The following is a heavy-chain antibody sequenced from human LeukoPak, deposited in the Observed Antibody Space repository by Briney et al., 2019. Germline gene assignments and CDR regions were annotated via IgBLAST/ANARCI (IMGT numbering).Heavy chain of an antibody. V-gene: IGHV4-59*12. J-gene: IGHJ3*02. CDR3: ARDAIPWAFDI. CDR1: GGSISSYY. Sequence: SETLSLTCTVSGGSISSYYWSWIRQPPGKGLEWIGYIYYSGSTNYNPSLKSRVTISVDTSKNQFSLKLSSVTAADTAVYYCARDAIPWAFDIWGQGTMVTVSS. D-gene: IGHD2-2*02. CDR2: IYYSGST.